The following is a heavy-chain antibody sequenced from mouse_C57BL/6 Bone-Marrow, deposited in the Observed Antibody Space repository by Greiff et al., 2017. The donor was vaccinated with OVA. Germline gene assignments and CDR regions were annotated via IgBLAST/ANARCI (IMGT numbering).Heavy chain of an antibody. CDR1: GFTFSSYA. CDR3: ARGLNWYFDV. V-gene: IGHV5-4*03. Sequence: EVKLVESGGGLVKPGGSLKLSCAASGFTFSSYAMSWVRQTPEKRLEWVATISDGGSYTYYPDNVKGRFTISRDNAKNNLYLQMSHLKSEDTAMYYCARGLNWYFDVWGTGTTVTVSS. J-gene: IGHJ1*03. CDR2: ISDGGSYT.